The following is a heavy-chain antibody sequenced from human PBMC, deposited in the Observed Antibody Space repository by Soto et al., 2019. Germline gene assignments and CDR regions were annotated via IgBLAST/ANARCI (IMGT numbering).Heavy chain of an antibody. CDR2: IIPIFGTA. J-gene: IGHJ4*02. D-gene: IGHD3-3*01. Sequence: SVKVSCKASGGTFSSYAISWVRQAPGQGLEWMGGIIPIFGTANYAQKLQGRVTITADESTSTAYMELSSLRSEDTAVYYCARRVAVFGVVIIYDYFDYWGQGTLVTVSS. V-gene: IGHV1-69*13. CDR1: GGTFSSYA. CDR3: ARRVAVFGVVIIYDYFDY.